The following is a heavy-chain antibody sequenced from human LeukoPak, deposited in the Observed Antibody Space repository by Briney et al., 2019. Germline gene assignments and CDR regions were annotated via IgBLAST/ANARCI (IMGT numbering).Heavy chain of an antibody. CDR1: GYTFTSYG. V-gene: IGHV1-18*01. CDR2: ISAYNGNT. J-gene: IGHJ6*02. CDR3: ARVFRITIFGVVPLYGMDV. Sequence: ASVKVSCKASGYTFTSYGISWVRQAPGRGLEWMGWISAYNGNTNYAQKLQGRVTMTTDTSTSTAYMELRSLRSDDTAVYYCARVFRITIFGVVPLYGMDVWGQGTTVTVSS. D-gene: IGHD3-3*01.